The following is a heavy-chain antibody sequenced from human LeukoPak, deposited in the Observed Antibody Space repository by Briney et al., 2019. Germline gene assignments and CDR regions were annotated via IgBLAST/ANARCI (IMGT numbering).Heavy chain of an antibody. J-gene: IGHJ4*02. CDR1: GFTFSRYD. CDR3: ARGYYYDSGSYGYFDY. D-gene: IGHD3-10*01. V-gene: IGHV3-13*01. Sequence: GGSLRLSCAASGFTFSRYDMHWVRQVKGKGLEWVSAIGTAGDTYYGGSVKGRFTISGENAKNSLYLQMNSLRAGDTAVYYCARGYYYDSGSYGYFDYWGQGTLVTVSS. CDR2: IGTAGDT.